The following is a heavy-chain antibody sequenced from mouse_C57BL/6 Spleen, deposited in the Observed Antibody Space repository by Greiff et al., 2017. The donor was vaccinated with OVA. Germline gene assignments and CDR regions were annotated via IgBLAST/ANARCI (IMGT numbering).Heavy chain of an antibody. CDR2: ISYDGSN. CDR1: GYSITSGYY. V-gene: IGHV3-6*01. J-gene: IGHJ4*01. D-gene: IGHD1-1*01. Sequence: VQLQQSGPGLVKPSQSLSLTCSVTGYSITSGYYWNWIRQFPGNKLEWMGYISYDGSNNYNPSLKNRISITRDTSKNQFFLKLNSVTTEDTATYYCARDLDYYGTMDYWGQGTSVTVSS. CDR3: ARDLDYYGTMDY.